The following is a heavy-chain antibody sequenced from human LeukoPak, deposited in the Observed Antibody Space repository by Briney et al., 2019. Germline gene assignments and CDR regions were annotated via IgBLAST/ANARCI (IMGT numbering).Heavy chain of an antibody. J-gene: IGHJ3*02. CDR3: ARSKKTYYYDSSGYNSADTHAFDI. Sequence: GASVKVSCKASAYTFTDYYMHWVRQAPGQGLEWMGWIDPDSGDTNYAQKFQGRVTMTRDTSISTAYMELSRLRSDDTAVYYCARSKKTYYYDSSGYNSADTHAFDIWGQGTMVTVSS. D-gene: IGHD3-22*01. CDR2: IDPDSGDT. V-gene: IGHV1-2*02. CDR1: AYTFTDYY.